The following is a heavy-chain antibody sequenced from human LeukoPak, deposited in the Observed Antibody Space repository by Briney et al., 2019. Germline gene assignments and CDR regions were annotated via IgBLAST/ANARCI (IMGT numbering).Heavy chain of an antibody. D-gene: IGHD1-26*01. J-gene: IGHJ3*02. CDR2: IYHTGST. CDR1: GGSVSDYY. CDR3: ARGGSYWNDAFDI. V-gene: IGHV4-59*02. Sequence: SETLSLTCTISGGSVSDYYWSWIRQSPGKGLEWIGYIYHTGSTSYSPSLKSRVTISADTSENQFSLKLSSVTAADTAVYYCARGGSYWNDAFDIWGQGTMVTVSS.